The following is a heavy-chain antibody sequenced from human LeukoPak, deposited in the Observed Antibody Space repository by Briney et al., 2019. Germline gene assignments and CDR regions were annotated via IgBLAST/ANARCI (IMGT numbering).Heavy chain of an antibody. V-gene: IGHV4-4*07. Sequence: SETLSLTCTVSGGSINNYYWSWIRQPAGKGLEWIGRIYISGGTNYNPSLKSRVAMPVDTSKNQFSLKLSSVTAADTAVYYCARVNYYYYYMDVWGKGTTVTISS. CDR3: ARVNYYYYYMDV. J-gene: IGHJ6*03. CDR1: GGSINNYY. CDR2: IYISGGT.